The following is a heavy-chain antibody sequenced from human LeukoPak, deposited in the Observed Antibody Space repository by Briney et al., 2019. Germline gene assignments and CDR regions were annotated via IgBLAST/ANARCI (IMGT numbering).Heavy chain of an antibody. D-gene: IGHD4-17*01. CDR1: GYTFSDYG. J-gene: IGHJ5*02. CDR3: ARDLTVTNWFDP. V-gene: IGHV3-30*03. Sequence: PGTSLRLSCTASGYTFSDYGMHWVRQAPGKGLEWLSVISYSGVVKFYADSVKGRFTISRDNSKNTLYLQMNNLADEDTAVYYCARDLTVTNWFDPWGQGTLVTVSS. CDR2: ISYSGVVK.